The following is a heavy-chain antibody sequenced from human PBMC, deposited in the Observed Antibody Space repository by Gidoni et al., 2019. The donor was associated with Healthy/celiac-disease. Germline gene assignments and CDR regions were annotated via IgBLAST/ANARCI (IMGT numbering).Heavy chain of an antibody. CDR3: ARDAVRGVIRYYFDY. V-gene: IGHV1-46*01. J-gene: IGHJ4*02. Sequence: QVQLVQSGAEVKKPGASVKVSCKASGYTFTSYYMHWVRQAPGQGLEWMGIINPSGGSTSYAQKFQGRVTMTRDTSTSTVYMELSSLRSEDTAVYYCARDAVRGVIRYYFDYWGQGTLVTVSS. CDR1: GYTFTSYY. D-gene: IGHD3-10*01. CDR2: INPSGGST.